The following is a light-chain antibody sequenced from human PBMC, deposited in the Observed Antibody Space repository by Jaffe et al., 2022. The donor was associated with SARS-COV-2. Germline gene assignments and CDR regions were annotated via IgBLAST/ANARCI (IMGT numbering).Light chain of an antibody. CDR3: SSVAGINTFV. CDR1: SNDVGGYDY. V-gene: IGLV2-8*01. CDR2: EVT. J-gene: IGLJ2*01. Sequence: QSALTQPPSASGSPGQSVTISCTGTSNDVGGYDYVSWYQQHPGKAPKVIIYEVTKRPSGVPDRFSGSKSGNTASLTVSGLQSEDEAAYYCSSVAGINTFVFGGGTKLTVL.